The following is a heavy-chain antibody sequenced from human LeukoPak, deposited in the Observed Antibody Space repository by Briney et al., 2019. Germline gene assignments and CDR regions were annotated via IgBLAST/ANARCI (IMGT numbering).Heavy chain of an antibody. J-gene: IGHJ4*02. V-gene: IGHV3-21*01. CDR2: ISSSSSYI. CDR1: GFTFSSYS. D-gene: IGHD3-22*01. CDR3: ARYGMIVVVPYYFDY. Sequence: GGSLRLSCAASGFTFSSYSMNWVRQAPGKGLEWVSSISSSSSYIYYADSVKGRFTISRDNAKNSLYLQMNSLRAEDTAVYYCARYGMIVVVPYYFDYWGQGTLVTVSS.